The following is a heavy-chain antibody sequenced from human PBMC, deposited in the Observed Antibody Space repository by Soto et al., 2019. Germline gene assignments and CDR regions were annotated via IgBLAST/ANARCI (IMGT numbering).Heavy chain of an antibody. CDR2: IYWDGEK. V-gene: IGHV2-5*02. D-gene: IGHD2-2*01. J-gene: IGHJ3*01. CDR3: AHFIVVPPSDVFDV. Sequence: QITLKESGPALVKPTQNLTLTCTFSGFSLSTSGVGVGWIRQPPGKALEWLALIYWDGEKRYSPSQKSRLAITTDTSKNQVVLTMTNLDPVDTATYYCAHFIVVPPSDVFDVWGQGTMVAVSS. CDR1: GFSLSTSGVG.